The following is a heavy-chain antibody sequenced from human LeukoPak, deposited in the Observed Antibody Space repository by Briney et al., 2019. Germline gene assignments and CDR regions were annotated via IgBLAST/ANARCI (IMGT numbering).Heavy chain of an antibody. V-gene: IGHV4-39*01. CDR1: GGLITTSIHY. D-gene: IGHD6-19*01. CDR3: ARQPTVKRGAVASNFDY. CDR2: IYYNGIT. Sequence: SETLSLTCSVSGGLITTSIHYWAWIRPPPGKDLEWMASIYYNGITYYNASLESRVTMSVDTSTNQFSLRLRSVSAADTSAYYCARQPTVKRGAVASNFDYWGRGTLVTVSS. J-gene: IGHJ4*02.